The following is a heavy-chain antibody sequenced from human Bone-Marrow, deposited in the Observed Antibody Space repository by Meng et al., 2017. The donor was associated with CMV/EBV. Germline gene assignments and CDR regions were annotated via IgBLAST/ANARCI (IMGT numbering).Heavy chain of an antibody. CDR1: GGSISSSMW. D-gene: IGHD3-22*01. CDR2: IYHSGST. J-gene: IGHJ4*02. CDR3: AAWGSGYYPLDY. Sequence: CAVSGGSISSSMWWSWVRQPPGKGLEWIGEIYHSGSTNYNPSLKSRVTISVDKSKNQFSLKLSSVTAADTAVYYCAAWGSGYYPLDYWGQGTLVTVSS. V-gene: IGHV4-4*02.